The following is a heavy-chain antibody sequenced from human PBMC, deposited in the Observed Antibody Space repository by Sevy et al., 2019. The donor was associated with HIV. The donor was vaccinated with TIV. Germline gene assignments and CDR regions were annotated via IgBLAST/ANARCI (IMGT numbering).Heavy chain of an antibody. J-gene: IGHJ2*01. CDR3: ARHRAYCSDGSCYSPWYFNL. CDR2: FYDTGSA. Sequence: KQSQTLSLTCTVSGGSISSSPYYWSWIRQPPGKGLEWIGSFYDTGSAYYNPSLKSRVTISVDTSKNQFSLRLSSVTAADTALYYCARHRAYCSDGSCYSPWYFNLWGRGTLVTVSS. D-gene: IGHD2-15*01. CDR1: GGSISSSPYY. V-gene: IGHV4-39*01.